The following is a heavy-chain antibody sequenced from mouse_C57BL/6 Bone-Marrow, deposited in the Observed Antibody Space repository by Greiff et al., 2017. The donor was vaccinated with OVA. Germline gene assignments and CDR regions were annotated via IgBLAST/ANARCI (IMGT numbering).Heavy chain of an antibody. J-gene: IGHJ1*03. CDR2: IHPNSGST. CDR1: GYTFTSYW. V-gene: IGHV1-64*01. Sequence: QVQLQQPGAELVKPGASVKLSCKASGYTFTSYWMHWVKQRPGQGLEWIGMIHPNSGSTNYNEKFKSKATLTVDKSSSTAYMQLSSLTSEDSAVYYCASVDYGSSTRYFDVWGTGTTVTVSS. CDR3: ASVDYGSSTRYFDV. D-gene: IGHD1-1*01.